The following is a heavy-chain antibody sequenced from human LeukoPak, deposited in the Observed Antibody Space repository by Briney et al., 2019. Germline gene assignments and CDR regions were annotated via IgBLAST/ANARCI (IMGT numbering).Heavy chain of an antibody. Sequence: GRSLRLSCAASGFTFSSYGMHWVRQAPGKGLEWVAVISYDGSNKYYADSVKGRFTISRDNSKNTLYLQMNSLRAEDTAVYYCAKDVAAYYYDSSGYYARRGFDGYCFDYWGQGTLVTVSS. J-gene: IGHJ4*02. V-gene: IGHV3-30*18. CDR2: ISYDGSNK. CDR1: GFTFSSYG. CDR3: AKDVAAYYYDSSGYYARRGFDGYCFDY. D-gene: IGHD3-22*01.